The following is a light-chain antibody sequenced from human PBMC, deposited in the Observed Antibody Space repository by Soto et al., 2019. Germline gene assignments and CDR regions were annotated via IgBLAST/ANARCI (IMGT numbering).Light chain of an antibody. CDR2: AAS. CDR1: QGISSY. Sequence: DIQMTQSPSFLSASVGDRVTITCRASQGISSYLAWYQQKPGKAPKLLIYAASTLQSGVPSRFSGSGSGTEFTLTISSLQPDDFATYYCQQYDSDSPGTFGQGTKVDIK. CDR3: QQYDSDSPGT. V-gene: IGKV1-9*01. J-gene: IGKJ1*01.